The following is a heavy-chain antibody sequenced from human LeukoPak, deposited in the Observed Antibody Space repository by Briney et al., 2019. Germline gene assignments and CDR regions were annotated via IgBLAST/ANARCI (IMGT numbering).Heavy chain of an antibody. CDR2: IKQDASEK. D-gene: IGHD6-19*01. V-gene: IGHV3-7*01. CDR1: GFTFSSYY. J-gene: IGHJ4*02. Sequence: GGSLRLSCSASGFTFSSYYMAWVRQAPGKGLEWVANIKQDASEKFYVDSVKGRFTISRDNTKNSLYLEMNSLRAEDTAAYYCAGGSGWLIDSWGQGTLVTVSS. CDR3: AGGSGWLIDS.